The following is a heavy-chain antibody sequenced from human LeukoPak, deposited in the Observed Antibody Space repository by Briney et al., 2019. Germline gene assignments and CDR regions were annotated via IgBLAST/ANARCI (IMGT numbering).Heavy chain of an antibody. Sequence: SETLSLTCTVSGGSISSYYWSWIRQPPGKGLEWIGYLYYSGRPNYNPSLESRVTISVDTSKNQHPLKLSSVTAADTAVYYCARGGGMVRGAADYWGQGTLVTVSS. CDR1: GGSISSYY. V-gene: IGHV4-59*01. CDR2: LYYSGRP. CDR3: ARGGGMVRGAADY. D-gene: IGHD3-10*01. J-gene: IGHJ4*02.